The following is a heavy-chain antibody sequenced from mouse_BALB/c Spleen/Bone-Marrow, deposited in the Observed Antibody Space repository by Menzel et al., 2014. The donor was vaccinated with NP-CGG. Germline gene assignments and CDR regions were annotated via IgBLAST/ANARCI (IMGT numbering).Heavy chain of an antibody. CDR1: GFNIKDTY. CDR3: ATMITDWYFDV. Sequence: VQLKESGAELVKPGASVKLSCTASGFNIKDTYMHWVKQRPEQGLEWIGGIDPANGNTKYDPKFQGKATITADTSSNTAYLQLSSLTSEDTAVYYCATMITDWYFDVWGAGTTVTVSS. J-gene: IGHJ1*01. CDR2: IDPANGNT. D-gene: IGHD2-4*01. V-gene: IGHV14-3*02.